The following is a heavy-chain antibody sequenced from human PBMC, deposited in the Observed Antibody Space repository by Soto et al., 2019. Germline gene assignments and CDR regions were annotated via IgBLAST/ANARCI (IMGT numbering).Heavy chain of an antibody. CDR3: ARLGDYVWGRYNVVDY. CDR1: GGSISSGGYY. V-gene: IGHV4-31*03. Sequence: SETLSLTCTVSGGSISSGGYYWSWIRQHPGKGLEWIGYIYYSGSTYYNPSLKSRVTISVDTSKNQFSLKLSSVTAADTAVYYCARLGDYVWGRYNVVDYWGQGTLVTVSS. J-gene: IGHJ4*02. D-gene: IGHD3-16*01. CDR2: IYYSGST.